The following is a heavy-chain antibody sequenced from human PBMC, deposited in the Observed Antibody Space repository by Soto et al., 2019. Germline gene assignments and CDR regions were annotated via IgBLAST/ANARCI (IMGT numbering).Heavy chain of an antibody. CDR3: ARAVAFSGFDI. Sequence: PSETLSLTCTVSGGSISSYYWNWIRQPPGKGLEWIGNIYYSGSTNYSPSLKSRVAISVDTSKNQLSLKLRSVTAADTAVYYCARAVAFSGFDIWGQGTMVTVSS. CDR2: IYYSGST. J-gene: IGHJ3*02. V-gene: IGHV4-59*01. D-gene: IGHD6-19*01. CDR1: GGSISSYY.